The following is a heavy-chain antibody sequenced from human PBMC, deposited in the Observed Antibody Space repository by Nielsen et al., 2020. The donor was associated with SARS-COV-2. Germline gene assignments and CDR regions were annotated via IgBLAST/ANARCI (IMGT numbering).Heavy chain of an antibody. D-gene: IGHD3-16*01. CDR1: GFTFDDYA. Sequence: GGSLRLSCAASGFTFDDYAMHWVRQAPGKGLEWVSGISWNSGSIGYADSVKGRFTISRDNAKNSLYLQMNSLRAEDTALYYCAAWGAVDYYYGMDVWGQGTTVTVSS. CDR2: ISWNSGSI. CDR3: AAWGAVDYYYGMDV. J-gene: IGHJ6*02. V-gene: IGHV3-9*01.